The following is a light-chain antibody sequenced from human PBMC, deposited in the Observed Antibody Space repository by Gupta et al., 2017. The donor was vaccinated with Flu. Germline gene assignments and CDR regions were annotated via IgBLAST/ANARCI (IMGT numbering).Light chain of an antibody. CDR3: QQEDNSPVT. CDR1: QAIRGNF. J-gene: IGKJ5*01. Sequence: EIVLTQSPATLSLSPGQRVTLSCRASQAIRGNFLAWYQQQSGQAPRLLFYDATARATGIPGRFSGRGSGTDFTLTISGLEPEDFAVYFCQQEDNSPVTFGQGTRLEIE. CDR2: DAT. V-gene: IGKV3-20*01.